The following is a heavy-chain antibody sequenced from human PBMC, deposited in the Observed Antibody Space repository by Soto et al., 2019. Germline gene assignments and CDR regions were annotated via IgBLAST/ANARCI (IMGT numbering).Heavy chain of an antibody. CDR1: GYTFTGYY. V-gene: IGHV1-2*04. Sequence: ASVKVSCKASGYTFTGYYMHWVRQAPGQGLEWMGWINPNSGGTNYAQKFQGWVTMTRDTSISTAYMELSRLRSDDTAVYYCARDIEAITMVRGVIGWFDPWGQGTLVTVSS. J-gene: IGHJ5*02. D-gene: IGHD3-10*01. CDR3: ARDIEAITMVRGVIGWFDP. CDR2: INPNSGGT.